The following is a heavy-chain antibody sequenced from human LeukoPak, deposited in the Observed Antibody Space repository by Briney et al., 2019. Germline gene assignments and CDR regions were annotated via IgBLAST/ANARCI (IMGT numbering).Heavy chain of an antibody. Sequence: SVKVSCKASGYTFTTYTMNWVRQAPGQGLEWMGGIIPIFGTANYAQKFQGRVTITADESTSTAYMELSSLRSEDTAVYYCARDYLGGTTPTFDYWGQGTLVTVSS. CDR1: GYTFTTYT. V-gene: IGHV1-69*13. CDR3: ARDYLGGTTPTFDY. D-gene: IGHD1/OR15-1a*01. CDR2: IIPIFGTA. J-gene: IGHJ4*02.